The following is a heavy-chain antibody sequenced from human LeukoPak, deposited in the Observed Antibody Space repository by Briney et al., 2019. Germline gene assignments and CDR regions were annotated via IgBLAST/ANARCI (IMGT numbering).Heavy chain of an antibody. J-gene: IGHJ4*02. V-gene: IGHV3-23*01. CDR3: AKGKDYYLDY. D-gene: IGHD3-10*01. CDR1: GFTFSSHA. CDR2: ISSGGGST. Sequence: PGGSLRLSCAASGFTFSSHAMSWVRQAPGKGLEWVSGISSGGGSTYYADSVKGRFTISRDNSKNTLYLQMNSLRAEDTAVYYCAKGKDYYLDYWGQGTLVTVSS.